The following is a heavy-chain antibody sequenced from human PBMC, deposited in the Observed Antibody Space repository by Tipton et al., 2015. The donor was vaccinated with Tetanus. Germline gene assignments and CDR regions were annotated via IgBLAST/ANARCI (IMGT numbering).Heavy chain of an antibody. V-gene: IGHV4-61*08. CDR1: GGSISSGGYY. CDR3: ARRGYSYGQKYYFDY. D-gene: IGHD5-18*01. Sequence: TLSLTCTVSGGSISSGGYYWSWIRQPPGKGLEWIGYIYYSGSTNYNPSLKSRVTISVDTSKNQFSLKLSSVTAADTAVYYCARRGYSYGQKYYFDYWDQGTLVTVSS. CDR2: IYYSGST. J-gene: IGHJ4*02.